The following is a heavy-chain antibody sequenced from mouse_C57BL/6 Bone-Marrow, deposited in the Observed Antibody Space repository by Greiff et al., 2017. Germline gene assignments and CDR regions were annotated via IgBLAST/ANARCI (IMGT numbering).Heavy chain of an antibody. CDR3: ARGALYYDYDVGFAY. Sequence: QVQLQQSGAELARPGASVKLSCKASGYTFTSYGISWVKQRPGQGLEWIGEIYPRSGNTYYNEKFKGKATLTADKSSSTAYMELRSLTSEDAAVYVCARGALYYDYDVGFAYWGQGTLVTVSA. D-gene: IGHD2-4*01. CDR2: IYPRSGNT. CDR1: GYTFTSYG. V-gene: IGHV1-81*01. J-gene: IGHJ3*01.